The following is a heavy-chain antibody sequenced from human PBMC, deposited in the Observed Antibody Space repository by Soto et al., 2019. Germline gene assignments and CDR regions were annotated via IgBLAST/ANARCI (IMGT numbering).Heavy chain of an antibody. V-gene: IGHV1-8*01. CDR2: VNPNSGST. CDR3: ARGNSGLDY. Sequence: ASVKVSCKASGYTFTNYDINWVRQAAGQGLEWMGWVNPNSGSTVSAQKFQGRVTMTWDSSITTAYMEATSLRSEDTALYYCARGNSGLDYWGQGTLVTVSS. J-gene: IGHJ4*02. CDR1: GYTFTNYD. D-gene: IGHD6-19*01.